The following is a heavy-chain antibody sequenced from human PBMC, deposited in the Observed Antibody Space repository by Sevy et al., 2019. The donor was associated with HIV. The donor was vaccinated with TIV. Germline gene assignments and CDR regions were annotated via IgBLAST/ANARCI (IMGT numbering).Heavy chain of an antibody. CDR1: GYSFTNYA. CDR3: ARGKGGIFGVVVGQFDS. D-gene: IGHD3-3*01. CDR2: IKTDNGNT. Sequence: ASIKVSCKASGYSFTNYAIHWVRQAPGQGLEWMGWIKTDNGNTKYSQRFQGRVTITRDTSATTAYMEMSSLRYDDTAIYFCARGKGGIFGVVVGQFDSWGQGTLVTVSS. J-gene: IGHJ4*02. V-gene: IGHV1-3*04.